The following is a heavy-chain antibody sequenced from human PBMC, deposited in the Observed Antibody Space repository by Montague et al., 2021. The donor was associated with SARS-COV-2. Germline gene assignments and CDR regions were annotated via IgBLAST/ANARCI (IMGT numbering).Heavy chain of an antibody. CDR3: AKVGGSHDTFDI. CDR2: IYHSGST. Sequence: SETLSLTCTVSGYSISTGYYWGWIRQPPGKGLEWIGTIYHSGSTYFNPSLKSRVTISVDTSKNQFSLNLSSVTAADTAVYSCAKVGGSHDTFDIWGRGTMVTVSS. CDR1: GYSISTGYY. J-gene: IGHJ3*02. D-gene: IGHD1-26*01. V-gene: IGHV4-38-2*02.